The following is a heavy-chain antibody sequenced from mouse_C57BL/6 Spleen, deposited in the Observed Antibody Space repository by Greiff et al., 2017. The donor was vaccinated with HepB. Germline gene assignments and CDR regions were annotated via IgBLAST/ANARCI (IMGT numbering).Heavy chain of an antibody. CDR2: IYPGSGST. Sequence: QVQLQQPGAELVKPGASVKMSCKASGYTFTSYWITWVKQRPGQGLEWIGDIYPGSGSTNYNDKFKSKATLTVDTSSSTAYMQLSSLTSEDSAVYYFAKSVNDDYYRYFDVWGTGTTVTGSS. J-gene: IGHJ1*03. CDR1: GYTFTSYW. V-gene: IGHV1-55*01. CDR3: AKSVNDDYYRYFDV. D-gene: IGHD2-3*01.